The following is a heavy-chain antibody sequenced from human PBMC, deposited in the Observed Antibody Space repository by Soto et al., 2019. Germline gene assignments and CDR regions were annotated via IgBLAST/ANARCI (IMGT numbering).Heavy chain of an antibody. J-gene: IGHJ4*02. Sequence: GASVKVSCTASGYTFSRLYMHLVRQAPGEGLEWRGWINPNSGGTKSAEKFQGRVTMTGDTSISRAYMELSRLTSDDTAVYYCVSAAVTGTAGLDFWGQGTQVTVSS. V-gene: IGHV1-2*02. D-gene: IGHD6-19*01. CDR2: INPNSGGT. CDR3: VSAAVTGTAGLDF. CDR1: GYTFSRLY.